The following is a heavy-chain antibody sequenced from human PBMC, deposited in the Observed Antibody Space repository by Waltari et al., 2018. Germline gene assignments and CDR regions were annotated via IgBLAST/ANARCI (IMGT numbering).Heavy chain of an antibody. CDR1: GGSFSGYY. CDR2: ISHSGST. J-gene: IGHJ6*03. Sequence: QVQLQQWGAGLLKPSETLSLTCAVYGGSFSGYYWSWIRQPPGKGLEWIGEISHSGSTNSTPSLKSRVTISVDTSKNQFSLKLSSVTAADTAVYYCARGPVVPAARGYYYYYYYMDVWGKGTTVTVSS. CDR3: ARGPVVPAARGYYYYYYYMDV. D-gene: IGHD2-2*01. V-gene: IGHV4-34*01.